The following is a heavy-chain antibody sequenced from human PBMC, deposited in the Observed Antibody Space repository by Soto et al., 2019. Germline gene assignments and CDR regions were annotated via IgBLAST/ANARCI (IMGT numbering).Heavy chain of an antibody. CDR3: ARDLVAGTSQNFDY. Sequence: GSLRLSCAASGFTFSSYGMHWVRQAPGKGLEWVAVIWYDGSNKYYADSVKGRFTISRDNSKNTLYLQMNSLRAEDTAVYYCARDLVAGTSQNFDYWGQGTLVTVSS. J-gene: IGHJ4*02. CDR1: GFTFSSYG. V-gene: IGHV3-33*01. D-gene: IGHD6-19*01. CDR2: IWYDGSNK.